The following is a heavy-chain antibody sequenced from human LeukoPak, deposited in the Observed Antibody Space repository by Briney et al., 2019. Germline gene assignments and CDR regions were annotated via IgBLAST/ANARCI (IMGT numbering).Heavy chain of an antibody. D-gene: IGHD1-26*01. Sequence: GGSLRLSCAASGFTFSSYGMHWVRQAPGKGLEWVSLISGDGDTTYYADSVKGRFTISRDNRKKSLFLEMNSLRTEDTGFYYCTKDISASIVGASGDYWGQGTLVTVSS. CDR3: TKDISASIVGASGDY. CDR1: GFTFSSYG. J-gene: IGHJ4*02. CDR2: ISGDGDTT. V-gene: IGHV3-43*02.